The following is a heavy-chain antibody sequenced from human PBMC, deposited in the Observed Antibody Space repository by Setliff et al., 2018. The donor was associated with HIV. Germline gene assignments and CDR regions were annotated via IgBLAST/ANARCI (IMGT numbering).Heavy chain of an antibody. CDR2: IKGNSDGGTT. D-gene: IGHD5-12*01. Sequence: GSLRLSCAASGFTFNNAWMSWVRQAPGKGLEWVGRIKGNSDGGTTDYAAPVKGRFTISRDDSKSTLYLQMNSLKTEDTAVYFCTTYPFRVATITGYYYYNGLDVWGQGTTVTVSS. J-gene: IGHJ6*02. V-gene: IGHV3-15*01. CDR1: GFTFNNAW. CDR3: TTYPFRVATITGYYYYNGLDV.